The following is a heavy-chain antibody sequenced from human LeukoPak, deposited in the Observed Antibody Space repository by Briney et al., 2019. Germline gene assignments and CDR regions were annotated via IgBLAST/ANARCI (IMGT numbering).Heavy chain of an antibody. Sequence: PSETLSLTCTVSGGSISSYYWSWIRQPPGKGLEWIGYIYYSGSTNYNPSLKSRVTISVDTSKNQFSLKLSSVTAADTAVYYCARHTGYCSGGSCYLLNWFDPWGQGTLVTVSS. CDR2: IYYSGST. D-gene: IGHD2-15*01. V-gene: IGHV4-59*08. CDR3: ARHTGYCSGGSCYLLNWFDP. J-gene: IGHJ5*02. CDR1: GGSISSYY.